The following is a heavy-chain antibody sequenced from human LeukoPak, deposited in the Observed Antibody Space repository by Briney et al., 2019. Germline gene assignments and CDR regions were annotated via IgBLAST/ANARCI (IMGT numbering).Heavy chain of an antibody. J-gene: IGHJ6*02. Sequence: GGSLRLSCGASGFTVSSNYMSWVRQAPGKGLEWVSVIYSGGSTYYADSVKGRFTISRDNSKNTLYLQMDSLRAEDTAVYYCARGSVAGREYYGMDVWGQGTTVTVSS. V-gene: IGHV3-66*01. CDR3: ARGSVAGREYYGMDV. CDR1: GFTVSSNY. D-gene: IGHD6-19*01. CDR2: IYSGGST.